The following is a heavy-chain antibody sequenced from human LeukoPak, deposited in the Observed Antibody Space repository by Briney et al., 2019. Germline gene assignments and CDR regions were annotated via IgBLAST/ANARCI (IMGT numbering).Heavy chain of an antibody. V-gene: IGHV1-69-2*01. Sequence: ASVKVSCKASGYTFTGFYIHWVQQAPGKGLEWMGLVDPEDGETIYAEKFQGRVTITADTSTDTAYMELSSLRSEDTAVYYCATQRYDSSGYYSLYHAFDIWGQGTMVTVSS. D-gene: IGHD3-22*01. CDR1: GYTFTGFY. CDR3: ATQRYDSSGYYSLYHAFDI. CDR2: VDPEDGET. J-gene: IGHJ3*02.